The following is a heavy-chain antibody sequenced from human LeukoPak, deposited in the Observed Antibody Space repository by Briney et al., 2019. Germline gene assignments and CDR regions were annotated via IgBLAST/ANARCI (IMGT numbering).Heavy chain of an antibody. CDR1: GFTFSSYA. J-gene: IGHJ3*02. CDR2: FDPEDGET. CDR3: ASERPGATGWAGVHRNAFDI. Sequence: GGSLRLSCAASGFTFSSYAMHWVRQAPGKGLEWMGGFDPEDGETIYAQKFQGRVTMTEDTSTDTAYMELSSLRSEDTAVYYCASERPGATGWAGVHRNAFDIWGQGTMVTVSS. D-gene: IGHD1-26*01. V-gene: IGHV1-24*01.